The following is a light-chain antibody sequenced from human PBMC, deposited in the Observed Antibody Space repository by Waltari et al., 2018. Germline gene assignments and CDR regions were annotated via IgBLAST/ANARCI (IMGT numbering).Light chain of an antibody. Sequence: DIQMTQSPSSLAASVRHRVTITCQASQDITIYLNWYQQKPGKAPKLLIYDTSKLETGVPSRFSGSGSGTHFTFTISSLQPEDIATYYCQVSFHFPLTFGGGTKLEIK. CDR1: QDITIY. CDR3: QVSFHFPLT. CDR2: DTS. J-gene: IGKJ4*01. V-gene: IGKV1-33*01.